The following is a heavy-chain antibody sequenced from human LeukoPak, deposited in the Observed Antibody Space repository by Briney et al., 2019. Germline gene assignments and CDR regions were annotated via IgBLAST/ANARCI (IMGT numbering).Heavy chain of an antibody. CDR3: ARGGGYCSSTSCYYTADGMDV. J-gene: IGHJ6*02. D-gene: IGHD2-2*01. Sequence: GGSLRLSCSASGFTFSSYWMHWVRQAPGKGLVWVSRINSDGSSTSYADSVKGRFTISRDNAKNTLYLQMNSLRAEDTAVYYWARGGGYCSSTSCYYTADGMDVWGQGTTVTVSS. V-gene: IGHV3-74*01. CDR2: INSDGSST. CDR1: GFTFSSYW.